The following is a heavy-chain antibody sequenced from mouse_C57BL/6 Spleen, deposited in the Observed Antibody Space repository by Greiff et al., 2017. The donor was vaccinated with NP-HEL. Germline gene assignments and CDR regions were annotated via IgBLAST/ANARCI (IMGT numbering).Heavy chain of an antibody. CDR1: GYTFTSYW. V-gene: IGHV1-52*01. J-gene: IGHJ2*01. CDR3: ASEVITTVVPYFDY. D-gene: IGHD1-1*01. CDR2: IDPSDSET. Sequence: QVQLQQPGAELVRPGSSVKLSCKASGYTFTSYWMHWVKQRPIQGLEWIGNIDPSDSETHYNQKFKDKATLTVDKSSSTAYMQLSSLTSEDSAVYYCASEVITTVVPYFDYWGQGTTLTVSS.